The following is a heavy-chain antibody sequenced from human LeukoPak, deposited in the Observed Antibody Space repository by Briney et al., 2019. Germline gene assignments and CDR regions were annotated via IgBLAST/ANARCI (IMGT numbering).Heavy chain of an antibody. CDR2: MYFNSGAT. J-gene: IGHJ3*02. Sequence: GASVKVSCKTSGFTLTGYYVQWVRQAPGQGPEWVGWMYFNSGATRFAPKFQGRVTMTRDTSISTAYMEFSSLRSDDTAMYYCAREGSSGQDWYAFDIWGQGTMLTVSS. D-gene: IGHD5-12*01. V-gene: IGHV1-2*02. CDR1: GFTLTGYY. CDR3: AREGSSGQDWYAFDI.